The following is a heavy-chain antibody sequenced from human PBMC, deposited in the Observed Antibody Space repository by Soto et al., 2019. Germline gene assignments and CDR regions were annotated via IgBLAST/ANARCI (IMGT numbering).Heavy chain of an antibody. J-gene: IGHJ6*02. CDR3: AKVGYGSGGSSILSRCYYYYGMDV. D-gene: IGHD2-15*01. CDR1: GFTFSSYA. Sequence: GGSLILSCEASGFTFSSYAMSWVRQAPGKGLEWVSAISGRGGSTYYADSVKGRFTISRDNSKNTLYLQMNSLRAEETAVYDCAKVGYGSGGSSILSRCYYYYGMDVWGQGTPVTVSS. V-gene: IGHV3-23*01. CDR2: ISGRGGST.